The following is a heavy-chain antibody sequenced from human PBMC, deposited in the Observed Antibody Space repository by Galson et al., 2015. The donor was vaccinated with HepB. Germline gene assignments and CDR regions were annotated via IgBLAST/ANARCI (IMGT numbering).Heavy chain of an antibody. CDR2: ISGSDSTI. D-gene: IGHD2-15*01. V-gene: IGHV3-11*01. CDR1: GFTLSDYH. CDR3: ARTPWNPDIVVVVTGLDY. J-gene: IGHJ4*02. Sequence: SLRLSCAASGFTLSDYHMSWIRQAPGKGLEWVSYISGSDSTIYYADSVKGRFAISRDNAKNSLYLQMNSLRAEDTAVYYCARTPWNPDIVVVVTGLDYWGQGTLVTVSS.